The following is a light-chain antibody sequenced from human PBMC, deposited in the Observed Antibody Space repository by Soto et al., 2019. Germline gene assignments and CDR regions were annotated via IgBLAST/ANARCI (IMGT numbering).Light chain of an antibody. CDR2: GAS. Sequence: EIVLTQSPGTLSLSPGERATLSCRASQSVRSSYLAWYQQKPGQAPRLLIYGASSRATGIPDRFSGSGSGTDFTLTISRLEPEDSAVYYCQQYGNSPLTFGGGTKVDIK. CDR1: QSVRSSY. J-gene: IGKJ4*01. CDR3: QQYGNSPLT. V-gene: IGKV3-20*01.